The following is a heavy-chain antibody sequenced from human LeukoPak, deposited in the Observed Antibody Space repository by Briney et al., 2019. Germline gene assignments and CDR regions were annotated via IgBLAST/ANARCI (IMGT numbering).Heavy chain of an antibody. CDR3: ARAPPQYSSGLNWFDP. CDR1: GGTFSSYA. J-gene: IGHJ5*02. Sequence: GASVTVSCTASGGTFSSYAISWVRQAPGQGLEWMGGIIPIFGTANYAQKFQGRVTITADESTSTAYMELSSLRSEDTAVYYCARAPPQYSSGLNWFDPWGQGTLVTVSS. CDR2: IIPIFGTA. D-gene: IGHD6-19*01. V-gene: IGHV1-69*13.